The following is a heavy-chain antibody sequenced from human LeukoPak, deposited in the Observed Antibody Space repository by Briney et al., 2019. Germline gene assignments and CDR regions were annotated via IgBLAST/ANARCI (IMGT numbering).Heavy chain of an antibody. CDR2: IYYSGST. CDR3: ARHGGSSSSRSSFDP. CDR1: GGSISGYY. D-gene: IGHD1-26*01. J-gene: IGHJ5*02. V-gene: IGHV4-59*08. Sequence: SETLSLTCTVPGGSISGYYWSWIRQPPGKGLEWIAYIYYSGSTKYNLSLKSRVTISVDTSRDQFSLKLSSVTAADTAVYYCARHGGSSSSRSSFDPWGQGTLVTVSS.